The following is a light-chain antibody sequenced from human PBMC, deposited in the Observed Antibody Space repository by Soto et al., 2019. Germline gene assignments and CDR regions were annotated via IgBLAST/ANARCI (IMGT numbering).Light chain of an antibody. Sequence: EILLTQSPATLSLSPGDRATPSCRASQSVSSYLAWYQQKPGQAHRLLIYAASNRATGFPSRFSGSGSGTDFSLPIDSPEPENFSVYYCRQRSNWPPVTFGQGTQVEIK. CDR2: AAS. J-gene: IGKJ1*01. CDR3: RQRSNWPPVT. CDR1: QSVSSY. V-gene: IGKV3-11*01.